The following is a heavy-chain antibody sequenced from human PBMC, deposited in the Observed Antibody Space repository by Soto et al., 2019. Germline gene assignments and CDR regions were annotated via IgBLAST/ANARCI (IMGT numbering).Heavy chain of an antibody. CDR1: GFTFSSYA. V-gene: IGHV3-30-3*01. CDR3: ARVEAVAGNHDAFDI. CDR2: ISYDGSNK. Sequence: QVQLVESGGGVVQPGRSLRLSCAASGFTFSSYAMHWVRQAPGKGLEWVAVISYDGSNKYYADSVKGRFTISRDNPKNTLYLQMNSLRAEDTAVYYCARVEAVAGNHDAFDIWGQGTMVTVSS. J-gene: IGHJ3*02. D-gene: IGHD6-19*01.